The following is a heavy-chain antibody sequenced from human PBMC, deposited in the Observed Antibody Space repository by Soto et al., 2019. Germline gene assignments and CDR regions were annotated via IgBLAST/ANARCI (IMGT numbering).Heavy chain of an antibody. CDR2: ISGSGGST. CDR3: AMPQRSDRQIAAAGTSYYFDY. V-gene: IGHV3-23*01. J-gene: IGHJ4*02. CDR1: GFTFSSYA. D-gene: IGHD6-13*01. Sequence: PGGSLRLSCAASGFTFSSYAMSWVRQAPGKGLEWVSAISGSGGSTYYADSVKGRFTISRDNSKNTLYLQMNSLRAEDTAVYYCAMPQRSDRQIAAAGTSYYFDYWGQGTLVTVSS.